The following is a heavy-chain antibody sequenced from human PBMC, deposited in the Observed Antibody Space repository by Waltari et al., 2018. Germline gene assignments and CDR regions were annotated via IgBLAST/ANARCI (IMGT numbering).Heavy chain of an antibody. V-gene: IGHV1-69*05. CDR2: IIPIFGTA. Sequence: QVQLVQSGAEVKKPGSSVKVSCKASGGTFSSYAISWVRQAPGQGLEWMGGIIPIFGTANYAQKFQGRVTITRNTSISTAYMELSSLRSEDTAVYYCARADSSGYYWDAFDIWGQGTMVTVSS. D-gene: IGHD3-22*01. CDR3: ARADSSGYYWDAFDI. CDR1: GGTFSSYA. J-gene: IGHJ3*02.